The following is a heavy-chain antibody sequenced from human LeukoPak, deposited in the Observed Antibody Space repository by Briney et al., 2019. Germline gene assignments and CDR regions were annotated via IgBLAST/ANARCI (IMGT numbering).Heavy chain of an antibody. V-gene: IGHV3-23*01. CDR1: GFTFNNYA. CDR2: ISGSGGNT. D-gene: IGHD2-2*01. J-gene: IGHJ4*02. Sequence: GGSQGLSCAASGFTFNNYAVSWARQAPGKGLQWVSVISGSGGNTYHPESVKGRFTISRDNSKNTLYLQMNSLRAEDTATYYCAREGYCTSTSCYAGIEYWRQGTLVTVSS. CDR3: AREGYCTSTSCYAGIEY.